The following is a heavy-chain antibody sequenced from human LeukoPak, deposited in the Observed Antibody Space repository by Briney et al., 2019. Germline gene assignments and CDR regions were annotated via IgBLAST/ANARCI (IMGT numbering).Heavy chain of an antibody. Sequence: AGGSLRLSCAASGFIFSTYTMNWVRQAPGKWLEWVSSISSSGGSTYYADSVKGRFTISRDNSKNTLYLQVNSLRAEDTAVYYCAKAAVYHDSCPDSWGEGTLVTVSS. CDR2: ISSSGGST. V-gene: IGHV3-23*01. J-gene: IGHJ4*02. CDR3: AKAAVYHDSCPDS. D-gene: IGHD5/OR15-5a*01. CDR1: GFIFSTYT.